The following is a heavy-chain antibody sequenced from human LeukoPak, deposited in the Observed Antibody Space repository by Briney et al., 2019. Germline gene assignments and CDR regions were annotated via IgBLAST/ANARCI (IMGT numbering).Heavy chain of an antibody. Sequence: PSETLSLTCSVSGASISGYYWSWIRQPPGKGLVWFGHINYSGSTTYNPSLKSRVTISVDTSKNQFSLKLSSVTTADTAVYYCARCLSRCNNGFYIWGQGTMVTVSS. V-gene: IGHV4-59*01. J-gene: IGHJ3*02. CDR3: ARCLSRCNNGFYI. D-gene: IGHD2/OR15-2a*01. CDR1: GASISGYY. CDR2: INYSGST.